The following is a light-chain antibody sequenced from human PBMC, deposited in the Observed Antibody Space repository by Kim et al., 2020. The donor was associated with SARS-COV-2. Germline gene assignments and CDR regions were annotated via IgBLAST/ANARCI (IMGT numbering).Light chain of an antibody. J-gene: IGKJ5*01. V-gene: IGKV1-16*01. CDR2: GAS. CDR3: QQYKSYPIT. Sequence: ESVGDRVTITCRASQDINIYLAWIQQKPGKAPKSLIFGASSLQSGVPSRFSGSGSGTDFTLTISSLQAEDFATYYCQQYKSYPITFGQGTRLEIK. CDR1: QDINIY.